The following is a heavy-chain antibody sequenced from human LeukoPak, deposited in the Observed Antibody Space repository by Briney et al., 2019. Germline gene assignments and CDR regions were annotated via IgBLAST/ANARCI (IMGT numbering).Heavy chain of an antibody. CDR1: GGSCSGYY. CDR2: INHSGST. Sequence: KPSETLSLTCAVYGGSCSGYYWSWIRQPPGKGLEWIGEINHSGSTNYNPSLKSRVTISVDTSKNQFSLKLSSVTAADTAVYYCARGPVVGDLTRARYFQHWGQGTLVTVSS. CDR3: ARGPVVGDLTRARYFQH. J-gene: IGHJ1*01. V-gene: IGHV4-34*01. D-gene: IGHD2-2*01.